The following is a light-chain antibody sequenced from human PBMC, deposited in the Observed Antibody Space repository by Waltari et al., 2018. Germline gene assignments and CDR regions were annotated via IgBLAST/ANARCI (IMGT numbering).Light chain of an antibody. CDR2: RAS. V-gene: IGKV4-1*01. CDR1: QSVLYSSNNKNY. J-gene: IGKJ2*01. CDR3: QQYYSTPRGT. Sequence: DIVMTQSPDSLAVSLGERATIKCKSSQSVLYSSNNKNYLAWYQQKPGQPPKLLIYRASTRESGVPDRFSGSGSGTDFTLTISSLQAEDVAVYYCQQYYSTPRGTFGQGTKLEIK.